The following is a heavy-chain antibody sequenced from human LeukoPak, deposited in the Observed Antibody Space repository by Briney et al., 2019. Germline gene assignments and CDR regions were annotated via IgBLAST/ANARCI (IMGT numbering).Heavy chain of an antibody. CDR2: IIPIFGTA. V-gene: IGHV1-69*01. J-gene: IGHJ4*02. Sequence: EASVKVSCTASGGTFSSYAISWVRQGPGQGLEWMGGIIPIFGTANYAQKFQGRVTITADESTSTAYMELSSLRSEDTAVYYCARVPSYYDSSGIDYWGQGTLVTVSS. D-gene: IGHD3-22*01. CDR3: ARVPSYYDSSGIDY. CDR1: GGTFSSYA.